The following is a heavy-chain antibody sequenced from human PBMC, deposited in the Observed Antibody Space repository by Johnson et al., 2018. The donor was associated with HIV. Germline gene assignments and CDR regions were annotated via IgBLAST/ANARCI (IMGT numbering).Heavy chain of an antibody. D-gene: IGHD6-13*01. CDR3: ARVRRSWSPSCAFAI. Sequence: VQLVESGGGLIQPGGSLRLSCAASGFIVSSNYMSWVRQAPGKGLERVSVIYSGGSTYYADSVKGRFTIPRDTSKNTLYLQMNSLGAEDTAVYYWARVRRSWSPSCAFAIWGRGTMVTGSS. V-gene: IGHV3-53*01. CDR1: GFIVSSNY. J-gene: IGHJ3*02. CDR2: IYSGGST.